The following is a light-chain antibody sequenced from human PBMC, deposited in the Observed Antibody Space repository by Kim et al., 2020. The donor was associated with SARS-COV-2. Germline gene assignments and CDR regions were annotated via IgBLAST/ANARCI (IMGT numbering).Light chain of an antibody. Sequence: GKRVTISGSGDRSNIVSNVVNWYQQLPGTAPKLLIYSNDYRSSGVPDRFSGSKSGTSASLAISGLQSEDEADYYCVAWDDSLNGSVFGGGTQLTVL. J-gene: IGLJ3*02. CDR3: VAWDDSLNGSV. CDR1: RSNIVSNV. CDR2: SND. V-gene: IGLV1-44*01.